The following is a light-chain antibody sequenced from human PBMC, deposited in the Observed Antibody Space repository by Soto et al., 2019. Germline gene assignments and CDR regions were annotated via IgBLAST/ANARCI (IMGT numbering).Light chain of an antibody. CDR3: QQYNNWPPLT. Sequence: EIVMTQSPATLPVSQGERATLSCRASQSVSSNLAWYQQKPGQAPRLLIYGASTRATGIPARFSGSGSGTEFTLTISSLQSEDFAVYSCQQYNNWPPLTFGGRTKVEIK. CDR1: QSVSSN. J-gene: IGKJ4*01. V-gene: IGKV3-15*01. CDR2: GAS.